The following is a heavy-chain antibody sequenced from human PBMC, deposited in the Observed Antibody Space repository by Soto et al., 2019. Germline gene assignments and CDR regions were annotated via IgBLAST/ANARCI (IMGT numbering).Heavy chain of an antibody. Sequence: QVQLVQSGAEVKKPGSSVKVSCKASGGTVSSYAISWVRQAPGQGLEWMGGIIPIFGTANYAEKFQGRVTMTADDSTSTAYLELSSLRSEDTAVYYCARVTGGSYLPFDPWGQGTLVTVSS. D-gene: IGHD1-26*01. CDR1: GGTVSSYA. V-gene: IGHV1-69*12. J-gene: IGHJ5*02. CDR2: IIPIFGTA. CDR3: ARVTGGSYLPFDP.